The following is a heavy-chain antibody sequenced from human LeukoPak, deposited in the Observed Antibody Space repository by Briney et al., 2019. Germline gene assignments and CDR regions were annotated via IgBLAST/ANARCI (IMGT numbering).Heavy chain of an antibody. CDR3: ARGVWFGEKWGRPY. V-gene: IGHV3-30*01. CDR1: GFTFSSYA. D-gene: IGHD3-10*01. CDR2: ISYDGSNK. J-gene: IGHJ4*02. Sequence: PGGSLRLSCAASGFTFSSYAMHWVREAPGKGLEWVAVISYDGSNKYYADSVKGRFTISRDNSKNTLYLQMNSLRAEDTAVYYCARGVWFGEKWGRPYWGQGTLVTVSS.